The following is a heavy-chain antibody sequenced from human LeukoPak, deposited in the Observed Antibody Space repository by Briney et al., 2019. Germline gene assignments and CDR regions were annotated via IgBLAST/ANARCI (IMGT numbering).Heavy chain of an antibody. J-gene: IGHJ5*02. D-gene: IGHD1-26*01. CDR3: ARVLGSNWFDP. CDR1: GYSISSGYY. Sequence: KTSETLSLTCTVSGYSISSGYYWGWIRPPPGKGLEWIGSIYHSGSTYYNPSLKSRVTISVDTSKNQFSLKLSSVTAADTAVYYCARVLGSNWFDPWGQGTLVTVSS. V-gene: IGHV4-38-2*02. CDR2: IYHSGST.